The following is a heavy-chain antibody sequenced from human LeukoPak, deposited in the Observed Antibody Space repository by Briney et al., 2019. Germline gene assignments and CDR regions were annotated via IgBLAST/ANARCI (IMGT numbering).Heavy chain of an antibody. CDR2: IIPIFGTA. J-gene: IGHJ4*02. CDR1: GGTFSSYA. V-gene: IGHV1-69*13. Sequence: SVKVSCQASGGTFSSYAISWVRQAPGQGLEWMGGIIPIFGTANYAQKFQGRVTITADESTSTAYMELSSLRSEDTAVYYCARGVAAAGTDPDYWGQGTLVTVSS. CDR3: ARGVAAAGTDPDY. D-gene: IGHD6-13*01.